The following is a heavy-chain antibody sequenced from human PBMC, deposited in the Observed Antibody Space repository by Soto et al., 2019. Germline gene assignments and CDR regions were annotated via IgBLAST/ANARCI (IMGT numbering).Heavy chain of an antibody. CDR3: TTGFIWSGSEDYFDY. CDR1: GFTFSNAW. J-gene: IGHJ4*02. D-gene: IGHD3-3*01. Sequence: LRLSCAASGFTFSNAWMSWVRQAPGKGLEWVGRIKSKTDGGTTDYAAPVKGRFTISRDDSKNTLYLQMNSLKTEDTAVYYCTTGFIWSGSEDYFDYWGQGTLVTVSS. CDR2: IKSKTDGGTT. V-gene: IGHV3-15*01.